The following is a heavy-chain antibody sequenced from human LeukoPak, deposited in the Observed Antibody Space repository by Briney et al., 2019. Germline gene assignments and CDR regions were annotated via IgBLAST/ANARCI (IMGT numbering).Heavy chain of an antibody. CDR3: AEELLGQSSGWYGHDY. V-gene: IGHV3-23*01. Sequence: PGGSLRLSCAASGFTFSSYAMSWVRQAPGKGLEWVSVVSGSGGTTSYADFVKGRFTISRDNSKNTLYLQMDSLRVEDTAVYYCAEELLGQSSGWYGHDYWGQGTLVTVSS. CDR2: VSGSGGTT. D-gene: IGHD6-19*01. J-gene: IGHJ4*02. CDR1: GFTFSSYA.